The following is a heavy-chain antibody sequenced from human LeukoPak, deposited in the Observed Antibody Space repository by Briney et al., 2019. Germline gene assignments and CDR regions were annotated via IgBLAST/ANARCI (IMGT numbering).Heavy chain of an antibody. CDR2: IYPGDSDT. V-gene: IGHV5-51*01. CDR1: GYTFTSYG. J-gene: IGHJ5*02. D-gene: IGHD6-19*01. Sequence: ESLKISCKRCGYTFTSYGIACGRQMPGKGLEWMGIIYPGDSDTRYSPSFQGQVTISADKSINTAYLQWSSLKASDTAMYYCARHEGIALASTWFDPWGQGTLVIVSS. CDR3: ARHEGIALASTWFDP.